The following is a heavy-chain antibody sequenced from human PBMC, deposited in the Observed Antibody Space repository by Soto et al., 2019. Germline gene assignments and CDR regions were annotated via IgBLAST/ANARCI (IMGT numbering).Heavy chain of an antibody. V-gene: IGHV3-23*01. Sequence: EVQLLESGGGLVQPGGSLRLSCAASGFTFNNYAMTWVRQAPGEGLERVSAISGGGDTTSYADSVKGRFTVSRDGSKNTLYLQMSSLRAEDTALYYCAKGRGGSGSLTPRVDFWGQGTLVTVSS. J-gene: IGHJ4*02. CDR3: AKGRGGSGSLTPRVDF. CDR1: GFTFNNYA. D-gene: IGHD3-10*01. CDR2: ISGGGDTT.